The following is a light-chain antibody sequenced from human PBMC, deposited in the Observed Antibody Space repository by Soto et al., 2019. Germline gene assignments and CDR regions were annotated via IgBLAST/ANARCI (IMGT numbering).Light chain of an antibody. V-gene: IGKV1-5*03. J-gene: IGKJ4*01. CDR1: QSIGSW. CDR2: KAS. Sequence: DIQMTQSPSTLPASVGDRVTITCRASQSIGSWLAWYQQKPGKAPKLLIYKASSLESGVPSRFSGSGSRTEFTLTISGLQPDDFVTYYCQQYHSFSLTFGGGTKVEIK. CDR3: QQYHSFSLT.